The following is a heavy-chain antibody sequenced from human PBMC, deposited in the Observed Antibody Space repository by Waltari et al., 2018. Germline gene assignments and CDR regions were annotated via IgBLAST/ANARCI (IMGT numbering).Heavy chain of an antibody. V-gene: IGHV1-8*01. CDR1: GYTFTSYD. CDR3: ARGAAAGKGANWFDP. J-gene: IGHJ5*02. D-gene: IGHD6-13*01. Sequence: QVQLVQSGAEVKKPGASVKVSYKASGYTFTSYDINWVRQATGQGVEWMGWMNPNSGNTGYAQKFQDRVIMTTNTSISTAYMELSSLRSEDTAVYYCARGAAAGKGANWFDPWGQGTLVIVSS. CDR2: MNPNSGNT.